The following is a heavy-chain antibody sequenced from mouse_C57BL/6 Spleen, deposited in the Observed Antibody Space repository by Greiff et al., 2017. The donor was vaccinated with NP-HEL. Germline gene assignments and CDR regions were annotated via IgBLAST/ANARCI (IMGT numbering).Heavy chain of an antibody. CDR3: AIIYYDYHYAMDY. CDR2: INPNNGGT. Sequence: EVKLMESGPELVKPGASVKISCKASGYTFTDYYMNWVKQSHGKSLEWIGDINPNNGGTSYNQKFKGKATLTVDKSSSTAYMELRSLTSEDSAVYYCAIIYYDYHYAMDYWGQGTSVTVSS. D-gene: IGHD2-4*01. V-gene: IGHV1-26*01. CDR1: GYTFTDYY. J-gene: IGHJ4*01.